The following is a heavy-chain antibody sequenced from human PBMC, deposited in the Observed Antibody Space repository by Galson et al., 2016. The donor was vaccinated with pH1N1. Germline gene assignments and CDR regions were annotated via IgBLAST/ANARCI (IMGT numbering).Heavy chain of an antibody. V-gene: IGHV1-18*01. Sequence: SVKVSCKASGYTFINYGISWVRQAPGQGLEWMGWISAHNDNTNYAQKLQGRVTMTRDTPISTAYMELSSLRSEDTAVYYCARSACINGICHKDYYGMDVWGQGTSVTVSS. CDR3: ARSACINGICHKDYYGMDV. D-gene: IGHD2-8*01. J-gene: IGHJ6*02. CDR1: GYTFINYG. CDR2: ISAHNDNT.